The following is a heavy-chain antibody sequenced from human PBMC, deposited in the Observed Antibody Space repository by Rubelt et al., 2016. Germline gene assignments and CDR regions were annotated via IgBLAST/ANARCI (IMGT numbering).Heavy chain of an antibody. V-gene: IGHV3-23*01. CDR3: AKDRGSAPFDY. J-gene: IGHJ4*02. Sequence: AISGSGGSTYYGDSVKGRFTISRDNSRNTLYLRMNSLRAEDTAVYYCAKDRGSAPFDYWGQGTLVTVSS. D-gene: IGHD1-14*01. CDR2: ISGSGGST.